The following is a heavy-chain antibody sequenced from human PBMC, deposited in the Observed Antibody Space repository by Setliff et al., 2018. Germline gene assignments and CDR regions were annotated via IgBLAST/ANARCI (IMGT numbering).Heavy chain of an antibody. Sequence: GGSLRLSCGASGINFSSHGMDWVRQAPGKGLEWVAVIWDDGGNKYHADSVKGRFTISRDNSKNTLYLQMNSLRPEDTAVYYCARTCSGSGYYAGLEFWGQGTPVTVSS. J-gene: IGHJ4*02. V-gene: IGHV3-33*01. CDR1: GINFSSHG. D-gene: IGHD2-15*01. CDR2: IWDDGGNK. CDR3: ARTCSGSGYYAGLEF.